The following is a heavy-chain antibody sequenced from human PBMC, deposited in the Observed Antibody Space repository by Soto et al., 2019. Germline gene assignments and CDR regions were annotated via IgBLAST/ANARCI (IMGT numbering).Heavy chain of an antibody. CDR1: GYTLTELS. CDR3: ATLGDFGVVIHYYFDY. CDR2: FDPEDGET. D-gene: IGHD3-3*01. V-gene: IGHV1-24*01. J-gene: IGHJ4*02. Sequence: ASVKVSCKVSGYTLTELSMHWVRHAPGKGLEWMGGFDPEDGETIYAQKFQGRVTMTEDTSTDTAYMELSSMRSEDTAVYYCATLGDFGVVIHYYFDYWGQGALVTVSS.